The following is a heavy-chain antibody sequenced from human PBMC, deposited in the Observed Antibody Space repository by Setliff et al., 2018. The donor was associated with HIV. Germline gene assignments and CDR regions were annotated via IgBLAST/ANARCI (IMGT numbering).Heavy chain of an antibody. CDR1: GDSVNNGGFF. D-gene: IGHD2-8*01. CDR2: VYYRGST. Sequence: SETCPLTCSVTGDSVNNGGFFWNWIRQTPGKGLEWIGNVYYRGSTKYNPSLKSRVTLSVDTSKNQFDLKVNSVTAADTAVYYCARGTLNYLDYWGQGALVTVSS. V-gene: IGHV4-61*08. J-gene: IGHJ4*02. CDR3: ARGTLNYLDY.